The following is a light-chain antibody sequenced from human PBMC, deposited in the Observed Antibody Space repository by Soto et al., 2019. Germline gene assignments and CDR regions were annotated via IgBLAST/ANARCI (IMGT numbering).Light chain of an antibody. Sequence: QSALTQPASVSGSPGQSITISCTGTSSDVGGYNCVSWYQQHPGKAPKLMIYDVSNRPSGVSNRFSGSKSGNTASLTISGLQAEDEAYYYCSSYTSSTARVFGTGTKVTVL. CDR1: SSDVGGYNC. J-gene: IGLJ1*01. V-gene: IGLV2-14*01. CDR2: DVS. CDR3: SSYTSSTARV.